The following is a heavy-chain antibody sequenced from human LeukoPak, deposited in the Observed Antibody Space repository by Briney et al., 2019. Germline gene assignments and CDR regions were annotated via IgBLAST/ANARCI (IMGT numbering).Heavy chain of an antibody. CDR2: MNPNSGNT. CDR3: AREDSGYDLNYYYYGMDV. D-gene: IGHD5-12*01. Sequence: ASVKVSCKASGYTSTSYDINWVRQATGQALEGMGWMNPNSGNTGYAQKFQGRVTMTRNTSISTAYMELSSLRSEDTAVYYCAREDSGYDLNYYYYGMDVWGQGTTVTVSS. J-gene: IGHJ6*02. V-gene: IGHV1-8*01. CDR1: GYTSTSYD.